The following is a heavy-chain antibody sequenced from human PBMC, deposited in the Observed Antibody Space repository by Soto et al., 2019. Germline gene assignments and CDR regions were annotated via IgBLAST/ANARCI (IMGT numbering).Heavy chain of an antibody. V-gene: IGHV3-30-3*01. CDR2: ISHDGTNK. J-gene: IGHJ4*02. D-gene: IGHD3-10*01. CDR3: ARNYYGSGSYLGPFGY. Sequence: PGGSLRLSCAASGFTLSNFAIHWVRQAPGKGLEWVAVISHDGTNKYYADSMKGRFTISRDNSNNTLYLQMSSLRAEDTAVYYCARNYYGSGSYLGPFGYWGQGTLVTV. CDR1: GFTLSNFA.